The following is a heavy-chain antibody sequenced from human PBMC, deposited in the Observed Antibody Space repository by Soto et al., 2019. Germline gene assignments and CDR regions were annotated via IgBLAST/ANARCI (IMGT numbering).Heavy chain of an antibody. J-gene: IGHJ6*02. CDR2: IYTSGST. CDR3: ARDRTTITIFGVALPYGMDV. CDR1: GGSISSYY. V-gene: IGHV4-4*07. D-gene: IGHD3-3*01. Sequence: SETLSLTCTVSGGSISSYYWSWIRQPAGKGLEWIGRIYTSGSTNYNPSLKSRVTMSVDTSKNQFSLKLSSVTDADTAVYYCARDRTTITIFGVALPYGMDVWGQGTTVTVSS.